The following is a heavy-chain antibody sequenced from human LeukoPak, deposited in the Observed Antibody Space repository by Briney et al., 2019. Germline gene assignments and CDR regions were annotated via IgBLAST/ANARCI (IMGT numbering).Heavy chain of an antibody. CDR1: GFTFSSYA. Sequence: PEGSLRLSCAASGFTFSSYAMSWVRQAPGKGLEWVSAISGSGGSTYYADSVKGRFTISRDNSKNTLYLQMNSLRAEDTAVYYCAKDRGAVAGTSWFDPWGQGTLVTVSS. J-gene: IGHJ5*02. D-gene: IGHD6-19*01. CDR2: ISGSGGST. CDR3: AKDRGAVAGTSWFDP. V-gene: IGHV3-23*01.